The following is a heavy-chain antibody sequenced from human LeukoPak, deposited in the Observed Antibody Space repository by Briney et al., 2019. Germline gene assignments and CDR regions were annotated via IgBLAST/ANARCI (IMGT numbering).Heavy chain of an antibody. Sequence: GGSLRLSCAASGFTFSSYEMNWVRQAPGKGLEWVSVIYSGGSTYYADSVKGRFTISRDNSKNTLYLQMNSLRAEDTAVYYCARDRNRVRGYYYYGMDVWGQGTTVTVSS. V-gene: IGHV3-66*02. D-gene: IGHD3-10*01. CDR3: ARDRNRVRGYYYYGMDV. CDR2: IYSGGST. J-gene: IGHJ6*02. CDR1: GFTFSSYE.